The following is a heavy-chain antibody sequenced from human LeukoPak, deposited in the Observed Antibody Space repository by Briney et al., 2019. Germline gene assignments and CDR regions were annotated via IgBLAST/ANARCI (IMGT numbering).Heavy chain of an antibody. J-gene: IGHJ4*02. V-gene: IGHV3-23*01. D-gene: IGHD1-26*01. CDR3: AKNRERGSTCLDC. CDR2: ISGSGGSA. CDR1: GFTFSSYA. Sequence: PGGSLRLSCAASGFTFSSYAMSWVRQAPGKGLEWVSVISGSGGSANYAGSVKGRFTISRDNSENTLYLQMNSLRAEDTAVYYCAKNRERGSTCLDCWGQGTLVTVSS.